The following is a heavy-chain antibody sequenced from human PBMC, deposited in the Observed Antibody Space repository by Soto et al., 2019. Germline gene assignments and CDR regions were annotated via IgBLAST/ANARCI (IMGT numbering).Heavy chain of an antibody. V-gene: IGHV1-18*04. D-gene: IGHD1-20*01. CDR3: ACGALSGKPADDAFDI. J-gene: IGHJ3*02. Sequence: ASVKVSCKASGYTFPSYGISWVRQAPGEGLEWMGWISAYNGNTNYAQKLRGRVTMPTDTSTSKASMELRSLRSDDPAVYYGACGALSGKPADDAFDIWGQGTMVTVSS. CDR1: GYTFPSYG. CDR2: ISAYNGNT.